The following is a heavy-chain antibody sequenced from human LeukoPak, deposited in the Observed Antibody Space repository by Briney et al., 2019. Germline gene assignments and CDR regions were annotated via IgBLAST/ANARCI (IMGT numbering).Heavy chain of an antibody. CDR3: ARAPPSYGYSSSWYGY. CDR2: INHSGST. CDR1: GGAFSGYY. D-gene: IGHD6-13*01. J-gene: IGHJ4*02. V-gene: IGHV4-34*01. Sequence: PSEPLSLTCAVYGGAFSGYYWSWIRQPPGKGLEWIGEINHSGSTNYNPSLKSRVTISVDTSKNQFSLKLSSVTAADTAVYYCARAPPSYGYSSSWYGYWGQGTLVTVSS.